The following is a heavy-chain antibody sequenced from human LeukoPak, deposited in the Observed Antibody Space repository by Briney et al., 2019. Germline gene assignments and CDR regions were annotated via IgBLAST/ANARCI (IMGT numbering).Heavy chain of an antibody. CDR2: IYYSGST. J-gene: IGHJ4*02. Sequence: PSETLSLTCTVSGGSISSSSYYWGWIREPPGKGLEWIGSIYYSGSTYYNPSVKSRVTISVDTSKNQFSLKLSSVTAADTAMYYCARDCQDGCRHWGQGTLVTVSS. CDR3: ARDCQDGCRH. CDR1: GGSISSSSYY. D-gene: IGHD5-24*01. V-gene: IGHV4-39*07.